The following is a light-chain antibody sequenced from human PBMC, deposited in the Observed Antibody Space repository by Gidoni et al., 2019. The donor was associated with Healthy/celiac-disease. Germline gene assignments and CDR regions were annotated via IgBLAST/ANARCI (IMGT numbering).Light chain of an antibody. CDR3: QQYNNWPQT. CDR2: GAS. J-gene: IGKJ1*01. CDR1: QSVSSN. Sequence: EIVMTQSTATLSVSPGERATLSCRASQSVSSNLAWYQQKPGQAPRLLIYGASTRATGIPARFSGSGSGTEFTLTISSLQAEDFAVYYCQQYNNWPQTFXXXTKVEIK. V-gene: IGKV3-15*01.